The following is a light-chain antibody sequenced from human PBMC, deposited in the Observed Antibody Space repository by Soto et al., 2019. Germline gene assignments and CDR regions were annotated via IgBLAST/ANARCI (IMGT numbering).Light chain of an antibody. CDR1: QSISSY. CDR2: AAS. J-gene: IGKJ5*01. CDR3: QQRYSSPIT. Sequence: DIQMTQSPSSLSASVGDRVTITCRASQSISSYLNWYQQKPGKAPKLLIYAASSLQSGVPSRFGGSGSGTDFTLTISSLQHEDFATYYCQQRYSSPITFGQGTRLEIK. V-gene: IGKV1-39*01.